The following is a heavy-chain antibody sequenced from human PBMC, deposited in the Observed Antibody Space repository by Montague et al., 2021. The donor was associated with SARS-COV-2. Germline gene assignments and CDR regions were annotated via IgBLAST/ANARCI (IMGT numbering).Heavy chain of an antibody. CDR2: LSWNSGSL. V-gene: IGHV3-9*01. J-gene: IGHJ4*02. CDR3: AKGPRHDVASGLDH. D-gene: IGHD6-13*01. Sequence: SLRLSGAASGFPFDEHAMFWVRQAPGKGLEWVSGLSWNSGSLGYSDSLXVLFTVSRDNAKNSLYLQMNSLRPDDAALSYCAKGPRHDVASGLDHWGQGTLVTVSS. CDR1: GFPFDEHA.